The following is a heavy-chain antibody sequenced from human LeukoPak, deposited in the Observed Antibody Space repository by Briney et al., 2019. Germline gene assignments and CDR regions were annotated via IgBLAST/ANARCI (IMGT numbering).Heavy chain of an antibody. Sequence: GGSLRLSCAASGFTFSSYAMHWVRQAPGKGLEWVAVISYDGSNKYYADSVKGRFTISRDNSKNTLYLQMNSLRAEDTAVYYCARRGAVRGQGTLVTVSS. D-gene: IGHD6-19*01. V-gene: IGHV3-30*03. J-gene: IGHJ4*02. CDR2: ISYDGSNK. CDR1: GFTFSSYA. CDR3: ARRGAV.